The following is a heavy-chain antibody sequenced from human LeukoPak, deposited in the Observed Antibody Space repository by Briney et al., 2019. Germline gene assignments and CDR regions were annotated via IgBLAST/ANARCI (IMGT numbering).Heavy chain of an antibody. J-gene: IGHJ6*02. V-gene: IGHV1-69*13. CDR3: ARGYYKVFTDYYYGMDV. CDR2: IIPIFGTA. Sequence: GASVKVSCKASGGTFSSYAISWVRQAPGQGLEWMGGIIPIFGTANYAQKFQGRVTITADESTSTAYMELSSLRSEDTAVYYCARGYYKVFTDYYYGMDVRGQGTTVTVSS. CDR1: GGTFSSYA. D-gene: IGHD3-10*01.